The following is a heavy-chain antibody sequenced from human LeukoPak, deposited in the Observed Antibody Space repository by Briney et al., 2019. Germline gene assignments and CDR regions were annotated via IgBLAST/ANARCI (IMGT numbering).Heavy chain of an antibody. CDR1: GGTFSSYA. CDR2: IIPIFGTA. J-gene: IGHJ6*03. V-gene: IGHV1-69*01. CDR3: ARGPVSGYDNYYYYYYMDV. D-gene: IGHD5-12*01. Sequence: GSSVKVSCKASGGTFSSYAISWVRQAPGQGLEWMGGIIPIFGTANYAQKFQGRVTITADESTSTAYMELSSLRSEDTAVYYCARGPVSGYDNYYYYYYMDVWGKGTTVTVSS.